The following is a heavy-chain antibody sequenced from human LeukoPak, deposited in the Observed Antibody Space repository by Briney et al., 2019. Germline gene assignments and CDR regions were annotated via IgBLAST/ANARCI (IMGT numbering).Heavy chain of an antibody. D-gene: IGHD2-15*01. J-gene: IGHJ4*02. CDR1: GGSISSYY. CDR2: IYYSGST. Sequence: PSETLSLTCTVSGGSISSYYWSWIRQPPGKGLEWIGYIYYSGSTNYNPSLRSRVTISVDMSKNQFSLKLSSVTAADTAVYYCATHPPKVCTGGSCTDCWGQGTLVTVSS. V-gene: IGHV4-59*01. CDR3: ATHPPKVCTGGSCTDC.